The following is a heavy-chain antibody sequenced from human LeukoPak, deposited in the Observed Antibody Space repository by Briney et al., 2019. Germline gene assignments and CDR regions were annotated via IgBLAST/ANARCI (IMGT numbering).Heavy chain of an antibody. J-gene: IGHJ3*02. D-gene: IGHD6-19*01. V-gene: IGHV3-21*01. CDR1: GFTFSSYS. Sequence: GGSLRLSCAASGFTFSSYSMNGVRQAPGKGLDWVSSISSSSSYIYYADSVKGRFTISRDNAKNSLYLQMNSLRAEDTAVYYCARASGYTSGWYDDAFDIWGQGTMVTVSS. CDR2: ISSSSSYI. CDR3: ARASGYTSGWYDDAFDI.